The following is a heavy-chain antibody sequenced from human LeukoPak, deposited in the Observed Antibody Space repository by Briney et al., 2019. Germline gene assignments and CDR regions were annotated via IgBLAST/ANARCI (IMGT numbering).Heavy chain of an antibody. Sequence: GGSLRLSCAASGFTFSSYAMSWVRQAPGKRLEWVSAISGSGGSTYYADSVKGRFTTSRANSKNTLYLQMNSLRAEDTAVYYCAKGSSYYYPYFGAVDYWGQGTLVTVSS. CDR2: ISGSGGST. V-gene: IGHV3-23*01. D-gene: IGHD3-22*01. CDR1: GFTFSSYA. CDR3: AKGSSYYYPYFGAVDY. J-gene: IGHJ4*02.